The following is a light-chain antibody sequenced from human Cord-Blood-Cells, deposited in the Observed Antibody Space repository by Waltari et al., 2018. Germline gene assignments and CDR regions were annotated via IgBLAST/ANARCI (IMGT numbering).Light chain of an antibody. J-gene: IGKJ2*03. V-gene: IGKV1-8*01. CDR1: QGISSY. CDR3: QQYYSYPYS. Sequence: AIPMTKSPSSFSASTGDRVAITCRASQGISSYLAWYQQKPGKAPKLLIYAASTLQSGVPSRFSGSGSGTDFTLTISCLQSEDFATYYCQQYYSYPYSFGQGTKLEIK. CDR2: AAS.